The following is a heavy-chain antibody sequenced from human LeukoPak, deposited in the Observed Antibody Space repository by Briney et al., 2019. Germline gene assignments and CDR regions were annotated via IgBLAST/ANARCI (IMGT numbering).Heavy chain of an antibody. D-gene: IGHD6-6*01. Sequence: GGSLRLSCAASGFTFSSSAMHWVRQPPGKGLVWVSLINRDGSSTLYADSVKGRFTISRDNAKNTLYLQMNSLRAEDTAIYYCARALGSVADFWGQGTMVTVSS. CDR2: INRDGSST. CDR1: GFTFSSSA. V-gene: IGHV3-74*01. J-gene: IGHJ4*02. CDR3: ARALGSVADF.